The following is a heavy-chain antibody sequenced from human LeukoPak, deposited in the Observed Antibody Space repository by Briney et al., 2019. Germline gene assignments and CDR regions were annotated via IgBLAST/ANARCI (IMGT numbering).Heavy chain of an antibody. CDR2: IYYSGST. CDR1: GGSISSHY. CDR3: ARETDLYAFDI. Sequence: SETLSLTCTVSGGSISSHYWSWIRQPPGKGLEWIGDIYYSGSTNYNPSLKSRVTISVDTSKNQFSLKLSSVTAADTAVYYCARETDLYAFDIWGQGTMVTVSS. V-gene: IGHV4-59*11. J-gene: IGHJ3*02.